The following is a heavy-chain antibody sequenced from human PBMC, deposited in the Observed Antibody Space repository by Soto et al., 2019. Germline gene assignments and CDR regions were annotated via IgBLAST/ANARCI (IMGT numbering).Heavy chain of an antibody. CDR2: TSYDGRNA. CDR1: GFTFSSYV. CDR3: ARDRGAKHFWIGYPTGWFDP. Sequence: GGSLRLSCEASGFTFSSYVMHWVRQAPGKGPEWVAATSYDGRNAYYADSVRGRFTISRDSSKNTMYLKLNSLRPEATAVYYCARDRGAKHFWIGYPTGWFDPWGQGTMVTVSS. J-gene: IGHJ5*02. D-gene: IGHD3-3*02. V-gene: IGHV3-30*04.